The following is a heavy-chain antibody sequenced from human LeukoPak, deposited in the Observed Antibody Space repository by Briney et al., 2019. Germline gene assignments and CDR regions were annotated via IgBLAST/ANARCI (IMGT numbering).Heavy chain of an antibody. CDR2: ISSSSSTI. CDR1: GFTFSSYN. D-gene: IGHD2/OR15-2a*01. CDR3: ANSIGYSGPPDAFDI. J-gene: IGHJ3*02. Sequence: GGSLRLSCVAWGFTFSSYNMNWVRQAPGKGLEWGSYISSSSSTIYYADSVKGRFTISRDNAKNSVYLQMKSLRAHDTAVHYCANSIGYSGPPDAFDIWAQGTMVPVSS. V-gene: IGHV3-48*01.